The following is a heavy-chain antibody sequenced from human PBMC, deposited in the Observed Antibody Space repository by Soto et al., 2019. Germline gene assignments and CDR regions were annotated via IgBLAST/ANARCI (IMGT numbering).Heavy chain of an antibody. CDR2: INHSGST. V-gene: IGHV4-34*01. D-gene: IGHD1-26*01. CDR3: ARAGSYRGFVY. Sequence: SETLSLTCAVYGGSFSGYYWSWIRQPPGKGLEWIGEINHSGSTNYNPSLKSRVTISVDTSKNQFSLKLSSVTAADTAVYYCARAGSYRGFVYWGQGTLVTVSS. J-gene: IGHJ4*02. CDR1: GGSFSGYY.